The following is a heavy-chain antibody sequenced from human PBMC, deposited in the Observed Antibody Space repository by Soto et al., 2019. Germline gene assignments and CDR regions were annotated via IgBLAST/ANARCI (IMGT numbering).Heavy chain of an antibody. CDR1: GGTFSSST. D-gene: IGHD3-10*02. Sequence: QVQLVQSAAEVKKPGSSVKVACKASGGTFSSSTISWVRQAPGQGLEWMGGIIPIFGTANYAQTFQGRVTITADESTSTAYMELTSLRSEDTAVYDWARGCSGSYYPGFDYWGQGTLVTVSS. J-gene: IGHJ4*02. V-gene: IGHV1-69*12. CDR3: ARGCSGSYYPGFDY. CDR2: IIPIFGTA.